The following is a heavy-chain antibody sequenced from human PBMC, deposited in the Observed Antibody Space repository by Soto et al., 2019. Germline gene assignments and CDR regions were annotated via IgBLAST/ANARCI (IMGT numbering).Heavy chain of an antibody. CDR2: IIRSFGTA. D-gene: IGHD3-10*01. J-gene: IGHJ6*02. V-gene: IGHV1-69*13. CDR1: RATFSSYA. Sequence: SVRVSCNAFRATFSSYAISWVRQAPGQGLKWMEGIIRSFGTANYAQKVQGRVTITADESTSTAYMELSSMRSEDTAVYYCAREPVEGAHFGEYYYYYYIDVWGQGTTVTVS. CDR3: AREPVEGAHFGEYYYYYYIDV.